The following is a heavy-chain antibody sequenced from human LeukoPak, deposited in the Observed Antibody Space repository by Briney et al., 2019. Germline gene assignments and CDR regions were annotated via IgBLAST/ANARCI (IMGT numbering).Heavy chain of an antibody. CDR1: GYTFTSYA. D-gene: IGHD3-10*01. CDR2: INAGNGNT. CDR3: AREDMVRGVLLDY. J-gene: IGHJ4*02. V-gene: IGHV1-3*01. Sequence: ASVKVSCKASGYTFTSYAMHWVRQAPGQRLEWMGWINAGNGNTKYSQKFQGRVTITRDTSACTAYMELSSLRSEDTAVYYCAREDMVRGVLLDYWGQGTLVTVSS.